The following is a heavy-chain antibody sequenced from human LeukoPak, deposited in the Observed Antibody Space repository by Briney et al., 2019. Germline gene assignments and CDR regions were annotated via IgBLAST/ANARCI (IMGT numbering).Heavy chain of an antibody. CDR3: ARDREGIAAAGTPHFDY. V-gene: IGHV3-11*01. D-gene: IGHD6-13*01. CDR2: ISSSGSTI. J-gene: IGHJ4*02. Sequence: PGGSLRLSCAASGFTFSDYYMSWIRQAPGEGLEWVSYISSSGSTIYYADSVKGRFTISRDNAKNSLYLQMNSLRAEDTAVYYCARDREGIAAAGTPHFDYWGQGTLVTVSS. CDR1: GFTFSDYY.